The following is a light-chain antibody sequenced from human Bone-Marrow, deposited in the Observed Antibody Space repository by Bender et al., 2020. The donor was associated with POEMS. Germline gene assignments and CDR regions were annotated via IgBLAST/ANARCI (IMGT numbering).Light chain of an antibody. Sequence: QSALTQPRSVSGSPGQSITISCTGSSNDVGRYDYVSWYQQHPDKATKLLTYEFSERPSGVPDRFSGSKSGNTASLTVSGLQAEDEANYYCSSYAGSSNFVLFGGGTKLTVL. CDR1: SNDVGRYDY. CDR3: SSYAGSSNFVL. J-gene: IGLJ2*01. V-gene: IGLV2-8*01. CDR2: EFS.